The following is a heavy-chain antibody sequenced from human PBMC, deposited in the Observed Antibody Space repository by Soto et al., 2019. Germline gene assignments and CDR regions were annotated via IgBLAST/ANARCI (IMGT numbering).Heavy chain of an antibody. V-gene: IGHV4-30-4*01. Sequence: QVQLQESGPGLVKPSQTLSLTCTVSGGSITSDYSCWSWVRQPPGEGLKWIGHIFDSGTTYTNPSLRSQVAISLGTSKNHLSLTLGSVTAADTAVYYCARGPSGDKDHYWGQGALVTVSS. J-gene: IGHJ4*02. CDR2: IFDSGTT. CDR1: GGSITSDYSC. D-gene: IGHD7-27*01. CDR3: ARGPSGDKDHY.